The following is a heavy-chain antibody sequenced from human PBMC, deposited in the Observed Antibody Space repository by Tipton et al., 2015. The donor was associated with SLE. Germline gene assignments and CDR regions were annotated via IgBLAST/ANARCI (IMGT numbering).Heavy chain of an antibody. J-gene: IGHJ3*02. Sequence: TLSLTCTVSGYSISSGYYWGWIRQPPGKGLEWIGSIYHSGSTYYNPSLKSRVTISVDTSKNQFSLKLSSVTAADTAVYYCARQGSYFDAFDIWGQGTMVTVSS. CDR3: ARQGSYFDAFDI. V-gene: IGHV4-38-2*02. D-gene: IGHD1-26*01. CDR2: IYHSGST. CDR1: GYSISSGYY.